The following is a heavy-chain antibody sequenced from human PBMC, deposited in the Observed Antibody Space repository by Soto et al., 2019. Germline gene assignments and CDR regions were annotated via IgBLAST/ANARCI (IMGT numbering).Heavy chain of an antibody. CDR3: TTEKGY. CDR1: GFTFTNAW. V-gene: IGHV3-15*07. J-gene: IGHJ4*02. Sequence: EVQLVEYGGGLVKPGESLRLSCAASGFTFTNAWMNWVRKAPGKGLEWVGRIRSKTDGGTPDYAAPVKGRFTISRDDSKNTLYVQMNSLKTVYTAIYYCTTEKGYWGQGTLVTVSS. CDR2: IRSKTDGGTP.